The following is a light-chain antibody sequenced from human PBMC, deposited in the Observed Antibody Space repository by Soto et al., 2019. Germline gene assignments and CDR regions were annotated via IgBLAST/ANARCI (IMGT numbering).Light chain of an antibody. CDR3: MHALRTPFT. J-gene: IGKJ5*01. CDR1: QSLLNSKGYNY. V-gene: IGKV2-28*01. CDR2: MAS. Sequence: DIVMTQSPFSLPVTPGESASISCRSSQSLLNSKGYNYLDWYRQKPGQSPQLLIYMASTRASGVPYRFSGSGSGTDFSLKISRVEAEDVGVYYCMHALRTPFTFGQGTRLEIK.